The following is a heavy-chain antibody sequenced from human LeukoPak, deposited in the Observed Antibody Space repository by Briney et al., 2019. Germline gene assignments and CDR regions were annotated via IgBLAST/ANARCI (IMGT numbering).Heavy chain of an antibody. Sequence: GGSLRLSCAASGLTFSSYGMSWVRQAPGKGLEWVSAISGSGGSTYYADSVKGRFTISRDNSKNTLYLQMNSLRAEDTAVYYCAMKNYYDSSGYYQREGYWGQGTLVTVSS. V-gene: IGHV3-23*01. D-gene: IGHD3-22*01. CDR1: GLTFSSYG. CDR3: AMKNYYDSSGYYQREGY. J-gene: IGHJ4*02. CDR2: ISGSGGST.